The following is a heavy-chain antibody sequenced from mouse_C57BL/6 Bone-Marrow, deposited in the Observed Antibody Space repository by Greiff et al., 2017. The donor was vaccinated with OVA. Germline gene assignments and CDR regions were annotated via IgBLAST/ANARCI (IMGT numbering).Heavy chain of an antibody. J-gene: IGHJ2*01. CDR1: GFTFSDYG. Sequence: EVMLVESGGGLVKPGGSLKLSCAASGFTFSDYGMHWVRQAPEKGLEWVAYISSGSSTIYYADTVKGRFTISRDNAKNTLFLQMTSLRAEDTAMYYCARPWEDSHYFDYWGQGTTLTVSS. D-gene: IGHD4-1*01. CDR3: ARPWEDSHYFDY. V-gene: IGHV5-17*01. CDR2: ISSGSSTI.